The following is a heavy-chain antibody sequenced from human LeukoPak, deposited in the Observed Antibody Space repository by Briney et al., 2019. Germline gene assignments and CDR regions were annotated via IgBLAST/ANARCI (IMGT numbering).Heavy chain of an antibody. V-gene: IGHV4-59*08. CDR3: ASGSSWINYLFY. CDR2: ISHTGST. J-gene: IGHJ4*02. Sequence: SETLSLTCTVSGGSFSTYYWSWIRQSPGKGLEWIGYISHTGSTNYNPSLKSRVTISVDKSKNQLSLKLSSVTATDTAVYYCASGSSWINYLFYWCQGALVTVSS. CDR1: GGSFSTYY. D-gene: IGHD6-13*01.